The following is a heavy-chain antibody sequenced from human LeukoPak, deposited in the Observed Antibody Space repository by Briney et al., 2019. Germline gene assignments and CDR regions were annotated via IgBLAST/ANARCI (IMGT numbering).Heavy chain of an antibody. CDR1: GGSISSYY. J-gene: IGHJ2*01. CDR2: IYYSGST. Sequence: SETLSLTCTVSGGSISSYYWSWIRQPPGKGLEWIGYIYYSGSTNYNPSLKSRVTTSVDTSKNQFSLKLSSVTAADTAVYYCASGGYSYWYFDLWGRGTLVTVSS. CDR3: ASGGYSYWYFDL. V-gene: IGHV4-59*01. D-gene: IGHD5-12*01.